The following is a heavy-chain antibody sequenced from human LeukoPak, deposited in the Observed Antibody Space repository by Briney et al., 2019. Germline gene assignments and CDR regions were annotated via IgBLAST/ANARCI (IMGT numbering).Heavy chain of an antibody. Sequence: GGSLRLSCAASGFTFSSYSMNWVRQAPGKGLEWVSSISSSSSYIYYAESVKGRFTISRDNAKNSLYLQMNSLRAEDTAVYYCARQGPQWLVRPFDYWGQGTLVTVSS. D-gene: IGHD6-19*01. CDR2: ISSSSSYI. J-gene: IGHJ4*02. CDR3: ARQGPQWLVRPFDY. CDR1: GFTFSSYS. V-gene: IGHV3-21*01.